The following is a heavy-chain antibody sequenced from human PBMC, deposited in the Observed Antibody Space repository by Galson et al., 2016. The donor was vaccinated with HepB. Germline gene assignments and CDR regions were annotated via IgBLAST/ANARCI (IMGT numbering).Heavy chain of an antibody. V-gene: IGHV3-7*01. CDR2: INRDGSEK. CDR3: ARDVAYEALDC. J-gene: IGHJ4*02. D-gene: IGHD3-22*01. Sequence: SLRLSCAGSGFSLSAYWMVWVRQAPGKGLEWVANINRDGSEKYSVEGRFSISRDHAKISLSLQMDSLRAEDTAVYYCARDVAYEALDCWGQGTLVTVSS. CDR1: GFSLSAYW.